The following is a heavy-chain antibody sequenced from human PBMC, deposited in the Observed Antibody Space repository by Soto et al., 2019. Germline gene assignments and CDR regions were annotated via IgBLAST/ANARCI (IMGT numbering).Heavy chain of an antibody. CDR3: ATGQVEQQILDY. V-gene: IGHV1-69*13. CDR1: GGTFSSYA. Sequence: SVKVYCKASGGTFSSYAISWVRQAPGQGLEWMGGIIPIFGTANYAQKFQGRVTITADESTSTAYMELRSLRSADTPVYYCATGQVEQQILDYWGQGTLVT. D-gene: IGHD6-13*01. J-gene: IGHJ4*02. CDR2: IIPIFGTA.